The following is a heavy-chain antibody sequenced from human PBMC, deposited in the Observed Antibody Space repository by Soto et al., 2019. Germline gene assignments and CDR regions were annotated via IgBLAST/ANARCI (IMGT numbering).Heavy chain of an antibody. CDR3: AKISAAGTWWFDP. J-gene: IGHJ5*02. CDR2: ISYDGSNK. Sequence: QVQLVESGGGVVQPGRSLRLSCAASGFTFSSYGMHWVRQAPGKGLEWVAVISYDGSNKYYADSVKGRFTISRDNSKNTLYRQMNSLRAEDTAVYYCAKISAAGTWWFDPWGQGTLVTVSS. CDR1: GFTFSSYG. D-gene: IGHD6-13*01. V-gene: IGHV3-30*18.